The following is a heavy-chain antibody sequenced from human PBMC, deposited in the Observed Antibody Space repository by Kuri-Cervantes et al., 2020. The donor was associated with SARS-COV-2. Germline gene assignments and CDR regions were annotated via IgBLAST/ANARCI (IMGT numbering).Heavy chain of an antibody. D-gene: IGHD2-2*01. J-gene: IGHJ5*02. V-gene: IGHV4-38-2*01. CDR3: ARGQDIVVVPAANIASEYWFDP. Sequence: ESLKISCGVSGYSLSSGYYWGWIRQPPGRGLEWIGSIYHGGTTYYNPSLKSRVTISIDTSNNHFSLKLSSVTAADTAVYYCARGQDIVVVPAANIASEYWFDPWGQGTLVTVSS. CDR1: GYSLSSGYY. CDR2: IYHGGTT.